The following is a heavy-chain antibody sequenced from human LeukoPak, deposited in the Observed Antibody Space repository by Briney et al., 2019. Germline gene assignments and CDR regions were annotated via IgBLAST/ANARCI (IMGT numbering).Heavy chain of an antibody. D-gene: IGHD5-24*01. J-gene: IGHJ3*02. CDR1: GFPFSDHE. V-gene: IGHV3-48*03. CDR2: ISSSGSDK. Sequence: GGSLRLSCAASGFPFSDHEMNWVRQAPGKGLEWVSYISSSGSDKYYPDSVKVRFTISRDNAKNSLYLQMNSLRAEDTAVYYCARRTHGAFAIWGQGTKVTVSS. CDR3: ARRTHGAFAI.